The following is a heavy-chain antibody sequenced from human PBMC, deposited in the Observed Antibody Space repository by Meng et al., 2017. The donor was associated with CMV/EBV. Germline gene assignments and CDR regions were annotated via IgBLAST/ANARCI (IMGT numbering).Heavy chain of an antibody. J-gene: IGHJ6*02. CDR1: GGTFISYA. V-gene: IGHV1-69*10. Sequence: SVKVSCKASGGTFISYAISWVRQAPGQGLEWMGGIIPILGIANYAQKFQGRVTITADKSTSTAYMELSSLRSEDTAVYYCARFKEDYYYYGMDVWGQGTTVTVSS. CDR3: ARFKEDYYYYGMDV. CDR2: IIPILGIA.